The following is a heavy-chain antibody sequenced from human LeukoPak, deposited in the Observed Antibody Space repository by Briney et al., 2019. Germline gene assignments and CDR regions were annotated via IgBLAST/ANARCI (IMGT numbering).Heavy chain of an antibody. J-gene: IGHJ3*02. CDR2: INPNSGGT. V-gene: IGHV1-2*02. Sequence: ASVKVSCKASGYTFTGYYMHWARQAPGQGLEWMGWINPNSGGTNYAQKFQGRVTMTRDTSISTAYMELSRLRSDDTAVYYCARACGRGSSCPDAFDIWGQGKMVTVSS. CDR3: ARACGRGSSCPDAFDI. CDR1: GYTFTGYY. D-gene: IGHD6-13*01.